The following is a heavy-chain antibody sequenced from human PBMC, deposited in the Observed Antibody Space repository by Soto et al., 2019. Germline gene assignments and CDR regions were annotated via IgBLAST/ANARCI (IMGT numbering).Heavy chain of an antibody. CDR3: ASAKDTAMVTLNYGMDV. J-gene: IGHJ6*02. Sequence: SVKVSCKASGGTFSSYAISWVRQAPGQGLEWMGGIIPIFGTANYAQKFQGRVTITADESTSTAYMELSSLRSEDTAVYYCASAKDTAMVTLNYGMDVRGQGTTVTVSS. V-gene: IGHV1-69*13. CDR1: GGTFSSYA. CDR2: IIPIFGTA. D-gene: IGHD5-18*01.